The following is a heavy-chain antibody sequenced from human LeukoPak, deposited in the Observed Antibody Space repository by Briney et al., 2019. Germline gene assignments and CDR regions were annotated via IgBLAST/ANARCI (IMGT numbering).Heavy chain of an antibody. CDR1: GFTFSSYE. J-gene: IGHJ6*03. Sequence: PGGSLRLSCAASGFTFSSYEMNWVRQAPGKGLEWVSYISSSGSTIYYADSVKGRFTISRDNAKNSLYLQMNSLRAEDTAVYYCARERGSRGGYGDYYYYMDVWGKGTTVTVSS. V-gene: IGHV3-48*03. D-gene: IGHD5-12*01. CDR3: ARERGSRGGYGDYYYYMDV. CDR2: ISSSGSTI.